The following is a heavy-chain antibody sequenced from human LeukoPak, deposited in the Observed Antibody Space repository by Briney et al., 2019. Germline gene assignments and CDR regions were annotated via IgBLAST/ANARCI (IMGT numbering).Heavy chain of an antibody. D-gene: IGHD1-20*01. CDR3: GRPPPRSITGMFAPYYFDY. J-gene: IGHJ4*02. CDR1: GFTVSSNY. CDR2: IYSGGST. Sequence: GGSLRLSCAASGFTVSSNYMSWVRQAPGKGLEWVSVIYSGGSTYYADSVKGRFTISRDNSKNTLYLQMNSLRAEDTAVYYCGRPPPRSITGMFAPYYFDYWGQGTLVTVSS. V-gene: IGHV3-66*02.